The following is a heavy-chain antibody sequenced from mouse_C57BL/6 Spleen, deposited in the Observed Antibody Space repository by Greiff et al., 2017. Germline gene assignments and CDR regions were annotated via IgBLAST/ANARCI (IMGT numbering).Heavy chain of an antibody. J-gene: IGHJ2*01. D-gene: IGHD2-2*01. CDR1: GYTFTDYN. CDR2: INPNNGGT. CDR3: ARASTMVTTWIDY. Sequence: EVQLQESGPELVKPGASVKMSCKASGYTFTDYNMHWVKQSHGKSLEWIGYINPNNGGTSYNQKFKGKATLTVNTSSSTAYMELRSLTSEDSAVYYCARASTMVTTWIDYWGQGTTLTVSS. V-gene: IGHV1-22*01.